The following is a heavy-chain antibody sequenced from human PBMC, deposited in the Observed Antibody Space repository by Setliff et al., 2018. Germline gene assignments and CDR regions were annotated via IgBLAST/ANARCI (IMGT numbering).Heavy chain of an antibody. V-gene: IGHV4-61*08. Sequence: SETLSLTCTVPGGSLSGASIVTWIRQPPGKGLEFIGYVFYSGAAKYDPSLKSRATMSVDTSKTQFSLKLNSMTTADTAVYYCARGGTYRYFDYWGQGALVTVSS. CDR3: ARGGTYRYFDY. CDR2: VFYSGAA. J-gene: IGHJ4*02. CDR1: GGSLSGAS.